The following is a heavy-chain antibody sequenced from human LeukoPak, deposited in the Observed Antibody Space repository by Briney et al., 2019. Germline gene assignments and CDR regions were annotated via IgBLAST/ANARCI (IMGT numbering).Heavy chain of an antibody. Sequence: GRSLRLSCAASGFTFSTYGMHWVRQAPGEGLEWVANINKDGSEEKYVDSVKGRFTISRDNAKNSLYLQMSSLRADDTAVYYCARWPHCQDFWGRGTRVTVSS. CDR1: GFTFSTYG. CDR2: INKDGSEE. V-gene: IGHV3-7*03. J-gene: IGHJ4*02. CDR3: ARWPHCQDF.